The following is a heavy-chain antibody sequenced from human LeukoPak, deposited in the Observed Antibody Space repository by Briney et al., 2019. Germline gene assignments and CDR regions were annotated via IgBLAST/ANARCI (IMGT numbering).Heavy chain of an antibody. V-gene: IGHV1-18*01. D-gene: IGHD3-3*01. J-gene: IGHJ6*03. Sequence: ASVKVSCKASGYTFTSYGISWVRQAPGQGLECMGWISAYNGNTNYAQKLQGRVTMTTDTSTSTAYMELRSLRSDDTAVYYCARGDYDFWSGPKRYYYYMDVWGKGTTVTVSS. CDR2: ISAYNGNT. CDR1: GYTFTSYG. CDR3: ARGDYDFWSGPKRYYYYMDV.